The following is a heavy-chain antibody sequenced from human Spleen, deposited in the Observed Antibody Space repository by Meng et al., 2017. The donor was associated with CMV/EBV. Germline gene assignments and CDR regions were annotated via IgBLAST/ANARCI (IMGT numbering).Heavy chain of an antibody. V-gene: IGHV3-15*01. CDR1: FTCSNAW. D-gene: IGHD2-2*01. CDR3: TTQDIVVVPAAIPP. J-gene: IGHJ5*02. CDR2: IKSKTDGGTT. Sequence: FTCSNAWMSWVRQAPGKGLEWVGRIKSKTDGGTTDYAAPVKGRFTISRDDSKNTLYLQMNSLKTEDTAVYYCTTQDIVVVPAAIPPWGQGTLVTVSS.